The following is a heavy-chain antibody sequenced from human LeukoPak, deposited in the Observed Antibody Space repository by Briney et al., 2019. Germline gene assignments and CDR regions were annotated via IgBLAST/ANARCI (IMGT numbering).Heavy chain of an antibody. CDR3: AKDGARDGYNYPDY. CDR2: ISSSGDFT. Sequence: PGGSLRLSCAASGFTFTNYAMSWVRQAPGKGLEWVSDISSSGDFTYYADSVKGRFTISRDNSKNTLYLQMNSLRAEDTAVYYCAKDGARDGYNYPDYWGQGTLVTVSS. V-gene: IGHV3-23*01. CDR1: GFTFTNYA. D-gene: IGHD5-24*01. J-gene: IGHJ4*02.